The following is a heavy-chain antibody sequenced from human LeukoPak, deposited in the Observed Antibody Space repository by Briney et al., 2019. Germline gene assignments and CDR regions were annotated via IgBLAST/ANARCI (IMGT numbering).Heavy chain of an antibody. D-gene: IGHD2-21*01. V-gene: IGHV3-7*01. CDR2: IKQDGSEK. J-gene: IGHJ4*02. CDR1: GFTFSDYY. Sequence: GGSLRLSCAASGFTFSDYYMSWVRQAPGKGLEWVANIKQDGSEKYYVDSVKGRFTISRDNAKNSLYLQMNSLRAEDTAVYYCTRDPYYSFDYWGQGTLVTVSS. CDR3: TRDPYYSFDY.